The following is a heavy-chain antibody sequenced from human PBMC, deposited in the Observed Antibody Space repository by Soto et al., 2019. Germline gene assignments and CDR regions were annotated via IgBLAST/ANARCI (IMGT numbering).Heavy chain of an antibody. Sequence: QVQLVQSGAEVKKPGASVKVSCKASGYTFTSYAMHWVRQAPGQRLEWMGWINAGNGNTKYSQNVQGRVTITRDTSASTAYKELSSLRSEDTTVYYCARDEDGDDQRYYYYFRVFRGKGTTVTVSS. V-gene: IGHV1-3*01. D-gene: IGHD5-12*01. CDR3: ARDEDGDDQRYYYYFRVF. CDR2: INAGNGNT. J-gene: IGHJ6*03. CDR1: GYTFTSYA.